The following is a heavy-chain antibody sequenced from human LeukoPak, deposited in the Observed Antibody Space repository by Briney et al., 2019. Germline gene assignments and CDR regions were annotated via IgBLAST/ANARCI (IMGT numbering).Heavy chain of an antibody. J-gene: IGHJ3*02. CDR2: ISAYNGNT. Sequence: RASVKVSCKASGYTFTSYGISWVRQAPGQGLEWMGWISAYNGNTNDAQKLQGGVTMTTDTSTSTAYMELRSLRSDDTAVYYCARRITIFGVVVRSGAFDIWGQGTMVTVSS. CDR3: ARRITIFGVVVRSGAFDI. CDR1: GYTFTSYG. V-gene: IGHV1-18*01. D-gene: IGHD3-3*01.